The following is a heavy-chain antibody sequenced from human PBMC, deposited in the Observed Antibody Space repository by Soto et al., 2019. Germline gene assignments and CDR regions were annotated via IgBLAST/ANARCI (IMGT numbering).Heavy chain of an antibody. J-gene: IGHJ4*02. D-gene: IGHD2-8*01. Sequence: SVKVSCKASGGTFSSYAISWVRQAPGQGLEWMGGIIPIFGTANYAQKFQGRVTITADESTSTAYMELSSLRSEDTAVYYCARGARPYCTNGVCYSPFDYWGQGTLVTVSS. CDR3: ARGARPYCTNGVCYSPFDY. V-gene: IGHV1-69*13. CDR1: GGTFSSYA. CDR2: IIPIFGTA.